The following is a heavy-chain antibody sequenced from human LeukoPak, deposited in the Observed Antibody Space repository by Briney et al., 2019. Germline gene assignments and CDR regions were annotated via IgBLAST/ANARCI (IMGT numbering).Heavy chain of an antibody. J-gene: IGHJ6*02. D-gene: IGHD5-18*01. V-gene: IGHV4-4*02. CDR2: INHSGST. CDR1: GGSVSHSNW. CDR3: AHRRARGYSYGSAMDV. Sequence: SETLSLTCAVSGGSVSHSNWWTWVRQSPGKGLEWIGEINHSGSTNYNPSLKSRVTISVDTSKNQFSLKLSSVTAADTAVYYCAHRRARGYSYGSAMDVWGQGTTVTVSS.